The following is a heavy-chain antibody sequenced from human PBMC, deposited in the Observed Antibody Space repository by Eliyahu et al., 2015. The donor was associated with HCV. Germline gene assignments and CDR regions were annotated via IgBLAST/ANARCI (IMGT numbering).Heavy chain of an antibody. J-gene: IGHJ4*02. CDR1: GFTFSSYS. CDR2: IRSSSSII. CDR3: TRDGDDSSGPDF. Sequence: VQLVASGGGLVQPGGSLRLSCAASGFTFSSYSMNWVRQAPGKGLEWVSYIRSSSSIIYYADSVKGRFTISKRQCKELTVSANEQPEKEGQGGYYCTRDGDDSSGPDFWGQGTLVTVSS. V-gene: IGHV3-48*02. D-gene: IGHD3-22*01.